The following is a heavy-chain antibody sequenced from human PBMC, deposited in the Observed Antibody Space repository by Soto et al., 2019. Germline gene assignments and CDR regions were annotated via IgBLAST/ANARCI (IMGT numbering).Heavy chain of an antibody. J-gene: IGHJ6*02. V-gene: IGHV1-2*04. CDR1: GYTFTGYY. D-gene: IGHD6-6*01. CDR3: ARDQDSSSSRYYYGMDA. CDR2: INPNSGCT. Sequence: QVQLVQSGAEVKKPGASVKVSCKASGYTFTGYYLHWVRQAPVQGLEWMGWINPNSGCTNYAQKFQGWVTMTRDTSISTAYMALSRLRSDDTAVYYCARDQDSSSSRYYYGMDAWGQGTTVTVSS.